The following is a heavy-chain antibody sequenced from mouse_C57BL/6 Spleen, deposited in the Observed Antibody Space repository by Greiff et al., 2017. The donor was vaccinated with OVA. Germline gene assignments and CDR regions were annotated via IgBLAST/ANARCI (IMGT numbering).Heavy chain of an antibody. CDR2: IDPSDSYT. CDR1: GYTFTSYW. CDR3: ARAYDYDWFAY. V-gene: IGHV1-50*01. D-gene: IGHD2-4*01. Sequence: VKLQQPGAELVKPGASVKLSCKASGYTFTSYWMQWVKQRPGQGLEWIGEIDPSDSYTNYNQKFKGKATLTVDTSSSTAYMQLSSLTSEDSAVYYCARAYDYDWFAYWGQGTLVTVSA. J-gene: IGHJ3*01.